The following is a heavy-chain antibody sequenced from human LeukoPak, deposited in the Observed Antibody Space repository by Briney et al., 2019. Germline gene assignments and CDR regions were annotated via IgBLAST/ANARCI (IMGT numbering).Heavy chain of an antibody. CDR3: ARDRSMYFYGMDV. CDR2: ISYDGNNK. J-gene: IGHJ6*02. V-gene: IGHV3-30*03. Sequence: GGSLRLSCVASGFIFNNHGMHWVRQAPGKGLEWVAVISYDGNNKYYTDSVKGRFAISRDNPRNTLYLQMNSLRAEDTAVYYCARDRSMYFYGMDVWGQGTTITVSS. CDR1: GFIFNNHG.